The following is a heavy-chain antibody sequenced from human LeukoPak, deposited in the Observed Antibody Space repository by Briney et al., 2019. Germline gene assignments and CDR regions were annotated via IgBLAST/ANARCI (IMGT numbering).Heavy chain of an antibody. V-gene: IGHV4-59*08. CDR2: IYYSGST. D-gene: IGHD3-22*01. CDR1: GGSISSFY. CDR3: ARRDISGYYGLFDY. Sequence: PSETLSLTCTVSGGSISSFYWSWIRQPPGKGLEWIGYIYYSGSTNYNPSLKSRVTISVDTSKNQFSLKLSSVTAADTAVYYCARRDISGYYGLFDYWGQGTLVTVSS. J-gene: IGHJ4*02.